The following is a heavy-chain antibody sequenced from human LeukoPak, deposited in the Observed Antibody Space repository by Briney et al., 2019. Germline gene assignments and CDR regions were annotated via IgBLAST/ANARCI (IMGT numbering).Heavy chain of an antibody. CDR2: ISGGGTTI. CDR3: VSAYGGLLDY. CDR1: GFTFSSYE. V-gene: IGHV3-48*03. J-gene: IGHJ4*02. Sequence: PGGSLRLSCAASGFTFSSYEMNWVRQAPGKGLEWVSYISGGGTTIYYADSVRGRFTISRDNAKNSLHLQMNSLRAEDTAVYYCVSAYGGLLDYWGQGTLVTVSS. D-gene: IGHD3-16*01.